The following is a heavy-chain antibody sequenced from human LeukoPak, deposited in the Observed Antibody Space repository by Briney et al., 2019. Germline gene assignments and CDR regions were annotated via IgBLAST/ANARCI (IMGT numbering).Heavy chain of an antibody. D-gene: IGHD3-16*01. J-gene: IGHJ3*02. CDR3: VRGPRYYDDSGFHYGVFDI. V-gene: IGHV3-53*01. CDR2: IYPGGNI. CDR1: EVTVTNNY. Sequence: GGSLRLSCAASEVTVTNNYMSWVRQAPGKGLQWVSVIYPGGNIYYADSVKGRFIISRDNSKNTLSVQMNSLTADDTAVYYCVRGPRYYDDSGFHYGVFDIWGQGTLVTVSS.